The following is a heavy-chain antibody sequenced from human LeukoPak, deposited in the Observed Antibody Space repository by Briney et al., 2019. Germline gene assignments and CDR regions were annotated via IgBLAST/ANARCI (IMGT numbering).Heavy chain of an antibody. V-gene: IGHV4-59*01. Sequence: SQTLSLTCTVSGGSISSYYWSWIRQPPGKGLEWIGYIYNSGSTNYNPSLKSRVTISVDTSKNQFSLKLSSVTAADTAVYYCARGLTGEAGYWGQGTLVTVSS. CDR2: IYNSGST. J-gene: IGHJ4*02. CDR1: GGSISSYY. CDR3: ARGLTGEAGY.